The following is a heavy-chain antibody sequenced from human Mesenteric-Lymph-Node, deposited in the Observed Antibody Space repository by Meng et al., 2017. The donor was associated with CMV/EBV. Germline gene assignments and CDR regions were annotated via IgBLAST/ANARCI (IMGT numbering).Heavy chain of an antibody. V-gene: IGHV4-61*08. CDR3: TRTPGRGSGTYYWGYFDL. CDR2: MSASGGA. Sequence: SSGAYYWNWTRKPPGRGLEWIGYMSASGGANPNPSLQSRITISVDTAKNQFSLKLSSVTAADTAVYYCTRTPGRGSGTYYWGYFDLWGRGTLVTVSS. CDR1: SSGAYY. J-gene: IGHJ2*01. D-gene: IGHD3-10*01.